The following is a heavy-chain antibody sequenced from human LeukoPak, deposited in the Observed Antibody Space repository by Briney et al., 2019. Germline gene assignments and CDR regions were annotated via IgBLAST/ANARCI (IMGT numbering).Heavy chain of an antibody. CDR1: GFTFSTYN. Sequence: PGGSLRLSCAASGFTFSTYNMNWVRHAPGKGLEWISSITSSSSYIYYADSVKGRFTISRGNAKNSLFLQMNNLSPDDTAVYFCARDPYSGNYGNYYYYYMDVWGKGTTVTISS. CDR3: ARDPYSGNYGNYYYYYMDV. J-gene: IGHJ6*03. V-gene: IGHV3-21*06. D-gene: IGHD1-26*01. CDR2: ITSSSSYI.